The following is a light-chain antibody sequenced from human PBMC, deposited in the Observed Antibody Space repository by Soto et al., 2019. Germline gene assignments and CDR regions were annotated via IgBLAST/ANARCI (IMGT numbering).Light chain of an antibody. CDR2: WAS. CDR1: HILLYSPRNKSY. Sequence: DIVITQSPDSLAGSLFESATINCKSIHILLYSPRNKSYLAWFQQKPGQPPKLLISWASTRESGVPDRFSGSGSGTDFTLTISSLQAEDVAVYYCQQYYSTPLTFGGGTKVDIK. J-gene: IGKJ4*01. V-gene: IGKV4-1*01. CDR3: QQYYSTPLT.